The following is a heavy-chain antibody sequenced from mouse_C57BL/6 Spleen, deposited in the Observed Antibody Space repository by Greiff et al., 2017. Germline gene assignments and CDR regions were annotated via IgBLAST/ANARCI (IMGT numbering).Heavy chain of an antibody. CDR2: INPSNGGT. CDR1: GYTFTSYW. J-gene: IGHJ4*01. CDR3: ARGDYSNFYAMDY. V-gene: IGHV1-53*01. Sequence: QVQLQQSGTELVKPGASVKLSCKASGYTFTSYWMHWVKQRPGQGLEWIGNINPSNGGTNYNEKFKSKATLTVDKSSSTAYMQLSSLTSEDSAVYYCARGDYSNFYAMDYWGQGTSVTVSS. D-gene: IGHD2-5*01.